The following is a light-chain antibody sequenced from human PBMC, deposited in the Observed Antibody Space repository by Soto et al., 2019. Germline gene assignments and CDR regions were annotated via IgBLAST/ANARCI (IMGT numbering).Light chain of an antibody. Sequence: QMTQSPATLAASVGDRVSMTCRASQSIDTWLAWYQQKPGKAPNLLIYKASRLESGVPSRFSGTGSGTEFTLTINSLQPEDFATYYCQEYRNDFGTLGQGTKVDIK. J-gene: IGKJ1*01. CDR2: KAS. CDR1: QSIDTW. CDR3: QEYRNDFGT. V-gene: IGKV1-5*03.